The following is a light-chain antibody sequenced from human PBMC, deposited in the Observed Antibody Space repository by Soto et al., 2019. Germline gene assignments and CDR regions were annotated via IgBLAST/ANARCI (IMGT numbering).Light chain of an antibody. CDR3: QQYNRYPRT. CDR2: AAS. Sequence: DIQMTQFPSSLSASVGDRVNITSRESQGISTWLAWYQQKPERAPKSLIYAASRLQSGVPPRFSGSGSETDFTLTISSLQPEDFATYYCQQYNRYPRTFGQGTKVEIK. V-gene: IGKV1D-16*01. CDR1: QGISTW. J-gene: IGKJ1*01.